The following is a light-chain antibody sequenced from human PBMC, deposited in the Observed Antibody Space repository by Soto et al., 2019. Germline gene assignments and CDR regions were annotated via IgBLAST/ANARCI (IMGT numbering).Light chain of an antibody. J-gene: IGLJ2*01. CDR1: SSDVGSYNL. CDR3: CSYADITSVV. Sequence: QSALTQPASVSGSPGQSITISCTGTSSDVGSYNLVSWYHQHPGKAPEFIIYEVSKRPSGVSNRFSGSKSGDTASLTISGLQAEDEADYYCCSYADITSVVFGGGTQLTVL. CDR2: EVS. V-gene: IGLV2-23*02.